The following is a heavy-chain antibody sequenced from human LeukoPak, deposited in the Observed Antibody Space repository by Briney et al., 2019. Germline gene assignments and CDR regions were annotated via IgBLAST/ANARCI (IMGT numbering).Heavy chain of an antibody. CDR3: AREVIAAAGTWFDY. D-gene: IGHD6-13*01. V-gene: IGHV4-34*01. J-gene: IGHJ4*02. CDR1: GGSFSGYY. Sequence: PSETLSLTCAVYGGSFSGYYWSWIRQPPGKGLEWIREINHSGSTNYNPSLKSRVTISVDTSKNQFSLKLSSVTAADTAVYYCAREVIAAAGTWFDYWGQGTLVTVSS. CDR2: INHSGST.